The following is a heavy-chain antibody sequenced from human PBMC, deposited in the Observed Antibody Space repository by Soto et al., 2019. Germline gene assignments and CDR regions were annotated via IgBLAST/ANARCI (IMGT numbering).Heavy chain of an antibody. CDR3: ARERNTGYDYSYYYGMAV. V-gene: IGHV3-30-3*01. CDR2: ISYEGSNK. CDR1: GFTFSPHA. Sequence: QVQLVESGGGVVQPGRSLRLSCAASGFTFSPHAMHWVRQGPGKGLEWVAVISYEGSNKYYADSVKGRFTISRDNSKNTLDLQMSILRAEDTAVYYCARERNTGYDYSYYYGMAVWGQGTTVTVSS. J-gene: IGHJ6*02. D-gene: IGHD5-18*01.